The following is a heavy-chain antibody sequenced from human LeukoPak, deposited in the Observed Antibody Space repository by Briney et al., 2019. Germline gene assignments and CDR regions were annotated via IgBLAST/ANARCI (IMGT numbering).Heavy chain of an antibody. D-gene: IGHD3-10*01. CDR1: GFTFSSYW. CDR2: IKQDGSEK. V-gene: IGHV3-7*03. J-gene: IGHJ4*02. Sequence: GGSLRLSCAAPGFTFSSYWMSWVRQAPGKGREWVANIKQDGSEKYYVDSVKGRFTISRDNAKNSLYLQMNSLRAEDTAVYYCAKPPYYGSGSYQYYFDYWGQGTLVTVSS. CDR3: AKPPYYGSGSYQYYFDY.